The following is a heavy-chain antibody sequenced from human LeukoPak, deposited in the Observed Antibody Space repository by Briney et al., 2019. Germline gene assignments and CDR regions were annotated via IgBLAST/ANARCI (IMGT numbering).Heavy chain of an antibody. D-gene: IGHD6-19*01. J-gene: IGHJ4*02. Sequence: GGSLRLSCAASGFTFSTYAMTWVRQAPGKGLVWVSRINSDGSTTNYADSVKGRFTISRDNAKNMLYLQMNSLRADDTAVYYCARSRWLDAFDYWGQGTLVTVSS. CDR2: INSDGSTT. CDR3: ARSRWLDAFDY. V-gene: IGHV3-74*01. CDR1: GFTFSTYA.